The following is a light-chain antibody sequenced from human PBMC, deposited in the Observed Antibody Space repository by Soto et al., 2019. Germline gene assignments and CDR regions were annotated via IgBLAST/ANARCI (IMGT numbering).Light chain of an antibody. CDR1: QGIRDD. Sequence: AIQMTQSPSSLSASVGDRVTITCRASQGIRDDLARYQQRPGKAPKLLIYAASNLQSGVPSRFSGSGSGTDFTLIISSLQPEDFGTYYCLQDYDYPYTFGQGTKLEIK. CDR2: AAS. CDR3: LQDYDYPYT. J-gene: IGKJ2*01. V-gene: IGKV1-6*01.